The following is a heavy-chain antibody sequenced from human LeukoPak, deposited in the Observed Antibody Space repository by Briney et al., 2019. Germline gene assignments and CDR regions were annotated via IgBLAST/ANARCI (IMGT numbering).Heavy chain of an antibody. V-gene: IGHV3-23*01. Sequence: RTGGSLRLSCAASGFTFSTYSMNWVRQAPGKGLEWVSAISGSGGSTYYADSVKGRFTISRDNSKNTLYLQMNSLRAEDTAVYYCATPSQNYYYYGMDVWGQGTTVTVSS. CDR2: ISGSGGST. J-gene: IGHJ6*02. CDR3: ATPSQNYYYYGMDV. CDR1: GFTFSTYS.